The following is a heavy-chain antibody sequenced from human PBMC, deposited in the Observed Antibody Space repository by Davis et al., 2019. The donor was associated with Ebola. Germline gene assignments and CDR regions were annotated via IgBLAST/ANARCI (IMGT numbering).Heavy chain of an antibody. V-gene: IGHV5-51*01. Sequence: GESLKISCTASGYSFTSYCIGWVRQMPGKGLEWMGIIYPGDSDTRYSPSFQGPVTISADKSISTAYLQWSSLKASDTAMYYCARRIVVAHWYFDLWGRGTLVTVSS. D-gene: IGHD3-22*01. CDR2: IYPGDSDT. CDR3: ARRIVVAHWYFDL. J-gene: IGHJ2*01. CDR1: GYSFTSYC.